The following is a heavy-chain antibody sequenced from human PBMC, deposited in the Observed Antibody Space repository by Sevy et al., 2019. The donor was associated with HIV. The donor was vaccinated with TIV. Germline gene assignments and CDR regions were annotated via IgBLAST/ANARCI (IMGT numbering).Heavy chain of an antibody. V-gene: IGHV3-7*01. Sequence: GGSLRLSCAASTFSLSNYYMTWVRQAPGKGLEWVANIMQGGNEQFYLESVKGRFTISRDDSKNSVYLQMTSLRAEDTAVYYCAREGVIYDDDGRDFDDAFDIWGHGTMVTVSS. CDR3: AREGVIYDDDGRDFDDAFDI. CDR1: TFSLSNYY. J-gene: IGHJ3*02. D-gene: IGHD2-21*01. CDR2: IMQGGNEQ.